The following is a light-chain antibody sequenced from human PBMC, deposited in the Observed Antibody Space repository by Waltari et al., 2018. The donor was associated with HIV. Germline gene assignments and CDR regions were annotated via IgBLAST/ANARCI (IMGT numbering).Light chain of an antibody. CDR1: VLPKKY. J-gene: IGLJ7*01. CDR2: KDS. CDR3: QSADSSGTYAV. Sequence: SYELTQPPSVSVSPGQTARIPCSGDVLPKKYAYWYQQKPGQAPVVVISKDSERPSGIPERFSGSSSGTTVTLTISGVQAEDEADYYCQSADSSGTYAVFGGGTQLTVL. V-gene: IGLV3-25*03.